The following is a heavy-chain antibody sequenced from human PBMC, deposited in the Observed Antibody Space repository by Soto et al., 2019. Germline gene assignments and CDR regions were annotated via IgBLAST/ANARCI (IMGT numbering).Heavy chain of an antibody. D-gene: IGHD2-15*01. CDR2: IYKSTTT. J-gene: IGHJ5*01. CDR1: GDSISTVDYF. Sequence: LSLTCSVSGDSISTVDYFWAWIRQPPGQALEYIGYIYKSTTTYYNPSFESRVAISLDTSKSQFSLNVTSVTAADTAVYFCARGRYCLTGRCFPNWFDSWGQGTMVTVSS. V-gene: IGHV4-30-4*01. CDR3: ARGRYCLTGRCFPNWFDS.